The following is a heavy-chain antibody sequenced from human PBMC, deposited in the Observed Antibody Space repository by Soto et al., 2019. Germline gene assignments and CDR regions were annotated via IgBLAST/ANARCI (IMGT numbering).Heavy chain of an antibody. V-gene: IGHV5-51*01. CDR1: GYSFTSHW. CDR3: ARQDYSNYRGGMDV. D-gene: IGHD2-2*01. J-gene: IGHJ6*02. Sequence: EVQLVQSGAELKKPGESLKISCKTSGYSFTSHWIAWVRQMPGKGLEWMGIIYPSDSDIRYRPSFQGQVTISVDKSISPAYLEWSHLKASEPATYYCARQDYSNYRGGMDVWGQGTTVTVSS. CDR2: IYPSDSDI.